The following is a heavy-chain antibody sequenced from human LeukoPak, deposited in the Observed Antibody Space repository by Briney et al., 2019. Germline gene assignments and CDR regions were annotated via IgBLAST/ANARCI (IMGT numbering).Heavy chain of an antibody. J-gene: IGHJ4*02. CDR2: ISYDGSNK. CDR1: GFTFSSYG. Sequence: GGSLRLSCAASGFTFSSYGMHWVRQAPGKGPEWVAVISYDGSNKYYADSVKGRFTISRDNSKNTLYLQMNSLRAEDTAVYYCAKDFPVPAALGGFDYWGQGTLVTVSS. CDR3: AKDFPVPAALGGFDY. D-gene: IGHD2-2*01. V-gene: IGHV3-30*18.